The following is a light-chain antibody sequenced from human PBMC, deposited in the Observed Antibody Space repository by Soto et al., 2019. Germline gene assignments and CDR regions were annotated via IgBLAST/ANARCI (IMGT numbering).Light chain of an antibody. Sequence: EIVLTQSPATLSLSPGERATLSCRASQSVSSSYLAWHQQKPGQAPRLLIYGASSMATGIPDRFSGSGSGTDFTLTISRLEPEDFAVYYCQQYDSSPLYSFGQGTKLEIK. V-gene: IGKV3-20*01. J-gene: IGKJ2*01. CDR2: GAS. CDR1: QSVSSSY. CDR3: QQYDSSPLYS.